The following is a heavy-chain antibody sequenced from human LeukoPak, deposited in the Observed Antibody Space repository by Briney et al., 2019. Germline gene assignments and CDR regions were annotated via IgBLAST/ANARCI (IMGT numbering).Heavy chain of an antibody. CDR1: GFTFSSYA. Sequence: GGSLRLSCAASGFTFSSYAMSWVRQAPGKGLEWVSAISGSGGSTYYADSVKGRFAISRDNSKNTLYLQMNSLRAEDTAVYYCAIPPPLIAVAFADYWGQGTLVTVSS. J-gene: IGHJ4*02. V-gene: IGHV3-23*01. CDR2: ISGSGGST. CDR3: AIPPPLIAVAFADY. D-gene: IGHD6-19*01.